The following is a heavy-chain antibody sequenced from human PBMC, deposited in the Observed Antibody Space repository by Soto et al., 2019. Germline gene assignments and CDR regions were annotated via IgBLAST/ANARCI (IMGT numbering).Heavy chain of an antibody. CDR2: IYSAGAT. V-gene: IGHV3-66*04. CDR3: ARRHYYGSV. CDR1: GFTVSSNY. Sequence: EVELVESGGGLVQPGGSLRLSCAASGFTVSSNYMTWVRQAPGQGLECVSVIYSAGATDYADSVKGRFTISRDSSNNMMYLQMNSLVVEDTAVYYCARRHYYGSVWGQGTLVTVSS. J-gene: IGHJ4*02. D-gene: IGHD3-10*01.